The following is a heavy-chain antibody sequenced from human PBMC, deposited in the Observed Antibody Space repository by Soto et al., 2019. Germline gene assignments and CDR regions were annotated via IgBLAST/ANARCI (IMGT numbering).Heavy chain of an antibody. CDR2: IGTAGDT. CDR1: GFTFSSYD. V-gene: IGHV3-13*01. D-gene: IGHD2-2*01. J-gene: IGHJ3*02. CDR3: ARVACSSTSCPHDAFDI. Sequence: EVQLVESGGGLVQPGGSLRLSCAASGFTFSSYDMHWVRQATGKGLEWVSAIGTAGDTYYPGSVKGRFTISRENANNSLYLQMNSLRAGDTAVYYCARVACSSTSCPHDAFDIWGQGTMVTVSS.